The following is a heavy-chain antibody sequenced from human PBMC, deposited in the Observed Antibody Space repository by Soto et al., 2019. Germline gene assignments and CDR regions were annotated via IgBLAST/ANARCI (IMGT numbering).Heavy chain of an antibody. CDR2: TNSDGTNT. D-gene: IGHD2-15*01. Sequence: EVQLVESGGDLVQPGGSLRLSCAASGFTFSSHWMYWVRQAPGKGLVWLPRTNSDGTNTSYADSVKGRFTISRDNAKNTVYLQINSLRVEDTAVYYCVRGGSCSGGSCSSYYYYYMDVWGKGTTVTVSS. V-gene: IGHV3-74*01. CDR3: VRGGSCSGGSCSSYYYYYMDV. J-gene: IGHJ6*03. CDR1: GFTFSSHW.